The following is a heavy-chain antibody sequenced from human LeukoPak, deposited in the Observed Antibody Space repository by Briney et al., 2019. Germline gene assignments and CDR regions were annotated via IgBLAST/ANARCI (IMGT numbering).Heavy chain of an antibody. Sequence: PGGSLRLSCVASGLTFSSYRMNWVRRAPGKGLEWVSYISSSSGTIYYAASVKGRFTISRDNAKNSVYLQMNSLRAEDTAVYYCASVSGSYLDFQHWGQGTLVTVS. CDR1: GLTFSSYR. CDR3: ASVSGSYLDFQH. D-gene: IGHD3-10*01. J-gene: IGHJ1*01. CDR2: ISSSSGTI. V-gene: IGHV3-48*04.